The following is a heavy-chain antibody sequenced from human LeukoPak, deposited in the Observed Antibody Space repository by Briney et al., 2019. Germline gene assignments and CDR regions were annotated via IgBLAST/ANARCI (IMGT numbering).Heavy chain of an antibody. D-gene: IGHD3-9*01. Sequence: PSETLSLTCSVSGVSIRSSSFYWGWIRQPPGKGLEWIGSIYYSGSTYYRPSLKSRVTMSVDTSKNQFSLRLSSVTAAYTGVYYCAQHNFFYDVTGFSPFDFWGQGALVTASS. CDR3: AQHNFFYDVTGFSPFDF. J-gene: IGHJ4*02. V-gene: IGHV4-39*01. CDR2: IYYSGST. CDR1: GVSIRSSSFY.